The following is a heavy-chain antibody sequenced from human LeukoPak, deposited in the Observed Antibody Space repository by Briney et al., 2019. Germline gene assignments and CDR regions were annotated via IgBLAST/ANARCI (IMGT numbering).Heavy chain of an antibody. Sequence: GGSLRLSCAASGFTFSSYEMNLVLQAPGQGLEWVLYISSSGSTIYYADSVKGRFTISRDNAKNSLYLQMNSLRAEDTAVYYCARGCSSTSCYQDYWGQGTLVTVSS. J-gene: IGHJ4*02. CDR3: ARGCSSTSCYQDY. CDR2: ISSSGSTI. CDR1: GFTFSSYE. V-gene: IGHV3-48*03. D-gene: IGHD2-2*01.